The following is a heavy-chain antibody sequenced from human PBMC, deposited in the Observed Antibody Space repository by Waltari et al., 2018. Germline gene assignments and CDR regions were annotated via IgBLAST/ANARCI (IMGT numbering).Heavy chain of an antibody. CDR1: GFTFSSYS. CDR2: ISTSSSPI. D-gene: IGHD3-10*01. CDR3: ARGRVNGYMDV. V-gene: IGHV3-48*04. J-gene: IGHJ6*03. Sequence: EVQLVESGGGLVQPGGSLRLSCAASGFTFSSYSMNWVRQAPGKGLEWISSISTSSSPIYYADSVKGRFTISRDNAKNSLYLQMNSLRAEDTAVYYCARGRVNGYMDVWGKGTTVTVSS.